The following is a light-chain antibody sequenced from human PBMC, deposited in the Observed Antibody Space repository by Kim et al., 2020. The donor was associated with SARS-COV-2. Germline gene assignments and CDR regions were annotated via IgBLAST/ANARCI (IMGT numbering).Light chain of an antibody. CDR1: SGSIATNY. J-gene: IGLJ3*02. CDR3: QSYDSSNQV. V-gene: IGLV6-57*01. CDR2: EDN. Sequence: GKTVTISCNRSSGSIATNYVQWYQLRPGSSPTTVIYEDNQRPSGVPDRFSGSIDSSSNSASLTISGLKTEDEADYYCQSYDSSNQVFGGGTQLTVL.